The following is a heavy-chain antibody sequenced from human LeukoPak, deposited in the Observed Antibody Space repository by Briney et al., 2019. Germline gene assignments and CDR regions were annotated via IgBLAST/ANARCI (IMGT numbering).Heavy chain of an antibody. J-gene: IGHJ4*02. D-gene: IGHD6-13*01. CDR2: IYYSGST. CDR3: ARVGSSWPHYYFDY. CDR1: GGAISSSSY. Sequence: SETLSLTCTVSGGAISSSSYWAWIRQPPGKGLEWIGYIYYSGSTYYNPSLKGRVTISVDTSKNHFPLKLSSVTAADTAVYNCARVGSSWPHYYFDYWGQGTLVTVSS. V-gene: IGHV4-39*06.